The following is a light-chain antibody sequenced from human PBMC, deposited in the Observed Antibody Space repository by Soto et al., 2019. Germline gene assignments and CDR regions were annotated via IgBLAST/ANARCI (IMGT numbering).Light chain of an antibody. CDR1: SSDVGSYNL. CDR3: QTWGTGIRV. CDR2: EGS. Sequence: QSALTQPASVSGSPXQSITISCTGTSSDVGSYNLVSWYQQHPGKAPKLMIYEGSKRPSGVSNRFSGSSSGAERYLTISSLQSEDEADYYCQTWGTGIRVFGGGTKVTVL. V-gene: IGLV2-14*02. J-gene: IGLJ3*02.